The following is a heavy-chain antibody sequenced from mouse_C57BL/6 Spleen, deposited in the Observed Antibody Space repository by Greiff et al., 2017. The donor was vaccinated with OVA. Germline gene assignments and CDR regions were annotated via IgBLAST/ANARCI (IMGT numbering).Heavy chain of an antibody. CDR3: ARRDDYDRGYAMDY. J-gene: IGHJ4*01. V-gene: IGHV5-17*01. CDR1: GFTFSDYG. Sequence: DVQLQESGGGLVKPGGSLKLSCAASGFTFSDYGMHWVRQAPEKGLEWVAYISSGSSTIYYADTVKGRFTISRDNAKNTLFLQMTSLRSEDTAMYYCARRDDYDRGYAMDYWGQGTSVTVSS. CDR2: ISSGSSTI. D-gene: IGHD2-4*01.